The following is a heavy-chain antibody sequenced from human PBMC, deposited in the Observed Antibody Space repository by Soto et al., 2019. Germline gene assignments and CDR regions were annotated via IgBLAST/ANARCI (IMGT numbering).Heavy chain of an antibody. D-gene: IGHD2-8*01. CDR2: ISWNSGSI. CDR3: AKDIGPNGRSDALDI. Sequence: EVQLVESGGGLVQPGRSLRLSCAASGFTFDDYAMHWVRQAPGKGLEWVSGISWNSGSIGYADSVKGRFTISRDNAKNSLYLQMHSLRAEDTALYYCAKDIGPNGRSDALDIWGQGTMVTVSS. J-gene: IGHJ3*02. V-gene: IGHV3-9*01. CDR1: GFTFDDYA.